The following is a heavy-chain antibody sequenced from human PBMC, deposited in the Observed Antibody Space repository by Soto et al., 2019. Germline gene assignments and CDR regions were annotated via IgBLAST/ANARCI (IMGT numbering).Heavy chain of an antibody. CDR2: INAGNGNT. D-gene: IGHD1-20*01. V-gene: IGHV1-3*01. CDR1: GYTFTSYA. CDR3: ARSRYNWNGRGDY. Sequence: QVQLVQSGAEVKKPGASVKVSCKASGYTFTSYAMHWVRQAPGQRLEWMGWINAGNGNTKYSQKFQGRVTITRDTSASTAYMELSSLRSEDTAVYYCARSRYNWNGRGDYWGQGTLVTVSS. J-gene: IGHJ4*02.